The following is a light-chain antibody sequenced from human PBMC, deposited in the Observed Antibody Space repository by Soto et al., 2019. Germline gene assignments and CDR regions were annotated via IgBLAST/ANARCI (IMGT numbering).Light chain of an antibody. J-gene: IGKJ5*01. V-gene: IGKV3-20*01. Sequence: EIVLTQSPGTLSLSPGESATLSCRASQSVSSSYLAWYQQKPGQAPRLLIYGASSRATGIPDRFSGSGSGTDFTLTIRRLEPEDFAVYYCQQYDSSPITFGQGTRLEIK. CDR2: GAS. CDR1: QSVSSSY. CDR3: QQYDSSPIT.